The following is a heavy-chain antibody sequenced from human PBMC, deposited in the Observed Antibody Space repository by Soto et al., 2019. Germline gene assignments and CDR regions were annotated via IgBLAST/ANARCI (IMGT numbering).Heavy chain of an antibody. CDR2: ISYDGSNK. Sequence: QVQLVESGGGVVQPGRSLRLSCAASGFTFSSYGMHWVRQAPGKGLEWVAVISYDGSNKYYADSVKGRFTISRDNSKNTLYLQMNSLRAEDTAVYYCAKGPIRGSTTMIVVVITNYFDYWGQGTLVTVSS. V-gene: IGHV3-30*18. D-gene: IGHD3-22*01. J-gene: IGHJ4*02. CDR1: GFTFSSYG. CDR3: AKGPIRGSTTMIVVVITNYFDY.